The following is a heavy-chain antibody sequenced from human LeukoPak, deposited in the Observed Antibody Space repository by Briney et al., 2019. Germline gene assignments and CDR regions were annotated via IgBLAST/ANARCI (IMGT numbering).Heavy chain of an antibody. D-gene: IGHD4-17*01. V-gene: IGHV4-34*01. CDR2: INHSGST. CDR3: AGTHDYGDYYYFDY. J-gene: IGHJ4*02. Sequence: SETLSLTCAVYGGSFSGYYWSWIRQPPGKGLEWIGEINHSGSTNYNPSLKSRVTISVDTSKNQFSLKLSSVTATDTAVYYCAGTHDYGDYYYFDYWGQGTLVTVSS. CDR1: GGSFSGYY.